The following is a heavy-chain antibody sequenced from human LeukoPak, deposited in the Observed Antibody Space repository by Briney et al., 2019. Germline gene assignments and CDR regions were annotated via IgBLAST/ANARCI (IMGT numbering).Heavy chain of an antibody. D-gene: IGHD1-7*01. CDR3: AAGVTGTTRLFDY. V-gene: IGHV4-34*01. CDR1: GGSFSGYY. J-gene: IGHJ4*02. CDR2: INHSGST. Sequence: SETLSLTRAVYGGSFSGYYWSWIRQPPGKGLEWIGEINHSGSTNYNPSLKSRVTISVDTSKNQFSLKLSSVTAADTAVYYCAAGVTGTTRLFDYWGQGTLVTVSS.